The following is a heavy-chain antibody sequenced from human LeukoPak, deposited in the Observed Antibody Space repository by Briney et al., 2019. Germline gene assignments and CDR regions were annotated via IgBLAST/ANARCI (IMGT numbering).Heavy chain of an antibody. CDR2: IYYSGST. J-gene: IGHJ3*02. CDR1: GGSISSSSYY. V-gene: IGHV4-39*07. CDR3: ASRGYSGYDLRSDAFDI. Sequence: KTSETLSPTCTVSGGSISSSSYYWGWIRQPPGKGLEWIGSIYYSGSTYYNPSLKSRVTISVDTSKNQFSLKLSSVTAADTAVYYCASRGYSGYDLRSDAFDIWGQGTMVTVSS. D-gene: IGHD5-12*01.